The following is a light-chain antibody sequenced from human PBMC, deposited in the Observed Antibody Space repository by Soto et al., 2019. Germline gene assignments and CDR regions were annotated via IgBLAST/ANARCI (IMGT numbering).Light chain of an antibody. CDR1: QSVSSSY. J-gene: IGKJ5*01. CDR2: GAS. CDR3: QQYGSSPIT. Sequence: EIVLTQSPGTLSLSPGERATLSCRASQSVSSSYLAWYQQKPGQAPRLLIYGASSWATGIPDRFSGSGSGTDFTLTISILEAEDFAVYYCQQYGSSPITFGQATRLESK. V-gene: IGKV3-20*01.